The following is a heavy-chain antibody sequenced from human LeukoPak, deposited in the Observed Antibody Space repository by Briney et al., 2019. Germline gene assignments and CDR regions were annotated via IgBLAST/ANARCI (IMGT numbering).Heavy chain of an antibody. CDR3: ARDGWGLELPDWFDP. CDR1: GYTFTGYY. Sequence: ASVKVSCKASGYTFTGYYMHWVRQAPGQGLEWMGWINPNSGGTNYAQKFQGRVTMTRDTSISTAYMELSRLRSDDTAVYYCARDGWGLELPDWFDPWGQGTLVTVSS. D-gene: IGHD1-7*01. CDR2: INPNSGGT. V-gene: IGHV1-2*02. J-gene: IGHJ5*02.